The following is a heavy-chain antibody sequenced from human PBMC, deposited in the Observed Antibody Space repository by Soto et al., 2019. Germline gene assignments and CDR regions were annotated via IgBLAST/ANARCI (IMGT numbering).Heavy chain of an antibody. CDR2: IKQDGSER. CDR3: ARDEHRSSWYKH. V-gene: IGHV3-7*01. CDR1: EFTFSSYW. J-gene: IGHJ1*01. Sequence: EVQLVESGGGLVQPGGSLRLSCAASEFTFSSYWMSWVRQAPGKGLEWVANIKQDGSERFYVDSVKGRFSISRDNAKNSLYLQMDSLRAEDTAVYYCARDEHRSSWYKHWGQGTLVTVSS. D-gene: IGHD6-13*01.